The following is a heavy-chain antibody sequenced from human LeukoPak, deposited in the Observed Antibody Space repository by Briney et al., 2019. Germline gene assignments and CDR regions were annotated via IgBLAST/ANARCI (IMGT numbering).Heavy chain of an antibody. CDR1: GYSISSGYY. J-gene: IGHJ4*02. CDR2: IYHSGST. CDR3: ARGRPNYYGSGYPGDY. Sequence: KPSETLSLTCTVSGYSISSGYYWGWIRQPPGKGLEWIGSIYHSGSTYYNPSLKSRVTISVDTSKNQFSLKLSSVTAADTAVYYCARGRPNYYGSGYPGDYWGQGTLVTVSS. V-gene: IGHV4-38-2*02. D-gene: IGHD3-10*01.